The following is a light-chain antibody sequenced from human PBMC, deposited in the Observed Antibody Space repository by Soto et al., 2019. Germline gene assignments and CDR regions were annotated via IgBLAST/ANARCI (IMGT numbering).Light chain of an antibody. CDR1: QSVSSN. Sequence: EIVMTQSPATLSVSPGERATLSCRASQSVSSNLAWYQQKPGQAPRLLIYGASTSATGIPARFSGSGSGTEFTFTISSLQSEDFAVYYCQQYNNWPPSMYTFGQGTKLEIK. CDR3: QQYNNWPPSMYT. J-gene: IGKJ2*01. V-gene: IGKV3-15*01. CDR2: GAS.